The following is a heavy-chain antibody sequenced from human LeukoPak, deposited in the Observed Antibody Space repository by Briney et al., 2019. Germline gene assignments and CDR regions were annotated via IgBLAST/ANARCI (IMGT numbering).Heavy chain of an antibody. D-gene: IGHD3-3*01. Sequence: SETLSLTCAVYGGSFSGYYWSWIRQPPGKGLEWIGEINHSGSTNYNPSLKSRVTISVDTSKNQFSLKLSSVTAADTAVYYCARGVNFRPNLFGVVIIPVSGFDYWGQGALVTVSS. CDR3: ARGVNFRPNLFGVVIIPVSGFDY. CDR2: INHSGST. V-gene: IGHV4-34*01. CDR1: GGSFSGYY. J-gene: IGHJ4*02.